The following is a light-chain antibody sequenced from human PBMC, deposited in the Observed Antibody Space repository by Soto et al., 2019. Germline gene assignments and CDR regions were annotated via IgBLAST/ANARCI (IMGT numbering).Light chain of an antibody. J-gene: IGKJ4*01. CDR1: QDIAIY. CDR2: AGS. V-gene: IGKV1-9*01. CDR3: QQLRMYPST. Sequence: IQLTQSPSSLSASVGDRVTITCRASQDIAIYLAWYQQKPGEAPKLLIYAGSTLYGGVPSRFSGSGSGTDFAHTITSLQAEDFGTYYCQQLRMYPSTFGGGTKVDIK.